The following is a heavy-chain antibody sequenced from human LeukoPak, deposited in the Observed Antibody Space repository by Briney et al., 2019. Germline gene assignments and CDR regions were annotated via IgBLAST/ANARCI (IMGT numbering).Heavy chain of an antibody. Sequence: ASVKVSCKASGYTFTNYAVNWVHQAPGQRLEWMGWINAGNGNTKYSQEFQGRVTIIRDASASTVYMELSSLRSDDMAVYYCARGIWSSHSVGYYFDFWGQGTLVTVSS. CDR2: INAGNGNT. D-gene: IGHD5/OR15-5a*01. CDR1: GYTFTNYA. V-gene: IGHV1-3*03. CDR3: ARGIWSSHSVGYYFDF. J-gene: IGHJ4*02.